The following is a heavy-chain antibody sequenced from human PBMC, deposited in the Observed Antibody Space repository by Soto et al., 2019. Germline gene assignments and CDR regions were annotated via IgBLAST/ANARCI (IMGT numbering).Heavy chain of an antibody. CDR1: GGSISSSSYY. CDR2: IYYSGST. D-gene: IGHD3-9*01. CDR3: ARQLFHWGMYYFDY. V-gene: IGHV4-39*01. J-gene: IGHJ4*02. Sequence: QLQLQESGPGLVKPSETLSLTCTVSGGSISSSSYYWGWIRQPPGKGLEWIGSIYYSGSTYYNPSLKSRVTISVDTSKNQFSLKLSSVTAADTAVYYCARQLFHWGMYYFDYWGQGTLVTVSS.